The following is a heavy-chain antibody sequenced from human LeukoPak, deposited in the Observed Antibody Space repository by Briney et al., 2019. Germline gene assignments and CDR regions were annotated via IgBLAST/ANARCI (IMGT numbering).Heavy chain of an antibody. V-gene: IGHV3-23*01. CDR2: ISGSGGST. J-gene: IGHJ4*02. CDR3: AKDAPWVRWLQFVLDY. CDR1: GFTFSSYA. D-gene: IGHD5-24*01. Sequence: GGSLRPSCAASGFTFSSYAMSWVRQAPGKGLQWVSAISGSGGSTYYADSVKGRFTISRDNSKNTLYLQMNSLRAEDTAVYYCAKDAPWVRWLQFVLDYWGQGNLVTVSS.